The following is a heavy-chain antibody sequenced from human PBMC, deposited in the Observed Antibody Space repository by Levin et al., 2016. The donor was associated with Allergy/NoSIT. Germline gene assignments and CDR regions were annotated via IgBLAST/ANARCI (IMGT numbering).Heavy chain of an antibody. J-gene: IGHJ4*02. D-gene: IGHD3-22*01. Sequence: GESLKISCAASGFAFSNYAMTWVRQAPGKGLEWLSVIYAAGGSIFYADSVKGRFTISRDNSKDTLYLQMNSLRAEDTAVYYCAKDYYSTGYFPHYFDLWGQGALVSVSS. V-gene: IGHV3-23*01. CDR2: IYAAGGSI. CDR3: AKDYYSTGYFPHYFDL. CDR1: GFAFSNYA.